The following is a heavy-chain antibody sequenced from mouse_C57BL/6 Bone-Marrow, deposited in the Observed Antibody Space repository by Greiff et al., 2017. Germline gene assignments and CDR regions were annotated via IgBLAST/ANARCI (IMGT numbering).Heavy chain of an antibody. CDR3: ARGVYYGSSDY. V-gene: IGHV1-64*01. J-gene: IGHJ2*01. D-gene: IGHD1-1*01. CDR1: GYTFTSYW. Sequence: QVQLKQPGAELVKPGASVKLSCKASGYTFTSYWMHWVKQRPGQGLEWIGKIHPNSGSTNYNEKFKSKATLTVDKSSSTAYMQLSSLTSEDSAVYYCARGVYYGSSDYCCQGTTLTVS. CDR2: IHPNSGST.